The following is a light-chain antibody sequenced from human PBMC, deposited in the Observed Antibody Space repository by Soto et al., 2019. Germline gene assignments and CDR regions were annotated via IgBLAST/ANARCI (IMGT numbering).Light chain of an antibody. CDR3: QQSFSTPYT. CDR1: QSISSY. J-gene: IGKJ2*01. CDR2: AAS. Sequence: DIQLTQSPSSLSASVGDRVTITCRASQSISSYLNWYQQKPGKAPKLLICAASSLQSGVPSRFSGSGSGTDFALTISSLRPEDFATYYCQQSFSTPYTFGQGTKVDIK. V-gene: IGKV1-39*01.